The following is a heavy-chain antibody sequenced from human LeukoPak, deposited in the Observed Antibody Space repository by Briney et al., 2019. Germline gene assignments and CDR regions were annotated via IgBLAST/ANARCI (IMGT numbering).Heavy chain of an antibody. CDR1: GFTFSSYS. CDR2: ISGSGGST. D-gene: IGHD6-13*01. Sequence: PGGSLRLSCAASGFTFSSYSMNWVRQAPGKGLEWVSAISGSGGSTYYADSVKGRFTISRDNSKNTLYLQMNSLRAEDTAVYYCAKGEKYSSSWYLGFDYWGQGTLVTVSS. J-gene: IGHJ4*02. CDR3: AKGEKYSSSWYLGFDY. V-gene: IGHV3-23*01.